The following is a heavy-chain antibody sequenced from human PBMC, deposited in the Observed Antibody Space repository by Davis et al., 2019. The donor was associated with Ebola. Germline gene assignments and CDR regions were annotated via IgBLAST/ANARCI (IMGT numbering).Heavy chain of an antibody. CDR3: ARGVAVGGFYFDY. V-gene: IGHV3-7*03. J-gene: IGHJ4*02. CDR1: GFTFRSYD. Sequence: GESLKISCAASGFTFRSYDMSWVRQAPGQGLEWVANIYRDGSEKYYVDSVKGRFTVSRDNTKNSLYLQMNSLRAEDTAVYFCARGVAVGGFYFDYWGRGTLVTVSS. CDR2: IYRDGSEK. D-gene: IGHD6-19*01.